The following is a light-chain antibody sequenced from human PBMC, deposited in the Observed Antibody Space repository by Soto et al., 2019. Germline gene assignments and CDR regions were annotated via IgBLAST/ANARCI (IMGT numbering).Light chain of an antibody. CDR2: KAS. Sequence: DIPVTQSPATLSASVGARVTITCRASQSISTWLSWYQQKPGKAPKVLIYKASNLQSGVSSRFIDSGSGSEFTLPISSMQPDAFATDYCQDNNSWTFGQGTKVDTK. CDR3: QDNNSWT. V-gene: IGKV1-5*03. CDR1: QSISTW. J-gene: IGKJ1*01.